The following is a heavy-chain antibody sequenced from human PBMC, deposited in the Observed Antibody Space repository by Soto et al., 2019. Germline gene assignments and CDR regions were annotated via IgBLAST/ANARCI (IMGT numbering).Heavy chain of an antibody. J-gene: IGHJ6*02. V-gene: IGHV1-2*04. CDR3: ARAHSTDCSNGVCSFFYDHEMDV. CDR2: INPKSGGT. D-gene: IGHD2-8*01. CDR1: GYSFTDYH. Sequence: ASVKVSCKASGYSFTDYHIHWVRQAPGQGLEWLGRINPKSGGTSTAQKFQGWVTMTRDRSISTVYMELTRLRSDDTAVYFCARAHSTDCSNGVCSFFYDHEMDVWG.